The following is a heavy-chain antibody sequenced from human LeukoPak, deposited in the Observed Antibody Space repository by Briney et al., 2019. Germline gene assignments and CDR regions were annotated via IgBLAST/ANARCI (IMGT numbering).Heavy chain of an antibody. D-gene: IGHD3-10*01. CDR2: IYYSGST. V-gene: IGHV4-30-4*08. J-gene: IGHJ4*02. CDR3: ARGDEGLLWFGELCFDY. Sequence: SETLSLTCTVSGGSISSGDYYWSWIRQPPGKGLEWIGYIYYSGSTYSNPSLQSRVSISVDTSKNQFSLKLSSVTAADTAVYYCARGDEGLLWFGELCFDYWGQGTLVTVSS. CDR1: GGSISSGDYY.